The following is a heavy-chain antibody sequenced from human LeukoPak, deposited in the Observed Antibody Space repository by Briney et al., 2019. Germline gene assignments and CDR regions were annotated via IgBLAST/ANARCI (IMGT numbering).Heavy chain of an antibody. J-gene: IGHJ6*02. CDR3: ARTYIDYGDYVDYYGMDV. CDR1: GFTFDDYA. V-gene: IGHV3-43*02. CDR2: ISGDGGST. D-gene: IGHD4-17*01. Sequence: RPGGSLRLSCAASGFTFDDYAMHWVRQAPGKGLEWVSLISGDGGSTYYADSVKGRFTISRDNSKNSLYLQMNSLRTEDTALYYCARTYIDYGDYVDYYGMDVWGQGTTVTVSS.